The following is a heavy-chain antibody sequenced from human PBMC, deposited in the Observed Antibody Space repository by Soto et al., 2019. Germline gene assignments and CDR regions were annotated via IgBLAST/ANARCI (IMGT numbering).Heavy chain of an antibody. J-gene: IGHJ5*02. CDR3: ARAGRIAANWFDP. D-gene: IGHD6-13*01. V-gene: IGHV4-4*02. Sequence: ETLSLTCAVSSGSISSSNWWSWVRQPPGKGLEWIGEIYHSGSTNYNPSLKSRVTISVDKSKNQFSLKLSSVTAADTAVYYCARAGRIAANWFDPWGQGTLVTV. CDR1: SGSISSSNW. CDR2: IYHSGST.